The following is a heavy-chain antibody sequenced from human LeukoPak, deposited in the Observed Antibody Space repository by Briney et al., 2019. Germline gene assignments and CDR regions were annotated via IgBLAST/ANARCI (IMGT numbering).Heavy chain of an antibody. D-gene: IGHD3-22*01. Sequence: GASVKVSCKASGGTFSSYAISWVRQAPGQGLEWMGGIIPIFGTANYAQKFQGRVTITADESTSTAYMELSSLRSEDTAVYYCAXYYXSSGYYLGFDYWGQGTLVTVSS. CDR3: AXYYXSSGYYLGFDY. CDR2: IIPIFGTA. J-gene: IGHJ4*02. V-gene: IGHV1-69*13. CDR1: GGTFSSYA.